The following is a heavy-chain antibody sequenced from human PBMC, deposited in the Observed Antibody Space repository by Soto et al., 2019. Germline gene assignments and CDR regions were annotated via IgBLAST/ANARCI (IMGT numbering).Heavy chain of an antibody. D-gene: IGHD4-17*01. CDR3: ARGTVTSGRWFGP. V-gene: IGHV1-18*04. J-gene: IGHJ5*02. CDR1: ASTFTGYT. CDR2: ISTFNGNT. Sequence: GVSVKVSGKASASTFTGYTINWVRQAPGQGLEWMGWISTFNGNTKYAGNFEGRVTMTTNTSTTTAYMELTSLRFDDTAVYFCARGTVTSGRWFGPWGQGTLVTV.